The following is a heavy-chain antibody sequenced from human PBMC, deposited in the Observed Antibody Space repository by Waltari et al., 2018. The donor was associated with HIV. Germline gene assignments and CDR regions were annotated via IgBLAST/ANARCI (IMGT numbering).Heavy chain of an antibody. CDR1: GFSLSTSGVG. CDR2: IYYNGDK. J-gene: IGHJ5*01. Sequence: QITLKESGPTLVKPTQTLTLTCTFSGFSLSTSGVGVGWIRQPPGEVLEWLALIYYNGDKHYRPSLKSRLSITKDTSKNQVVLRVTNMDPVDTATYYCGLFLPSNYYDSSNYYLGGWFESWGQGILVTVSS. D-gene: IGHD3-22*01. V-gene: IGHV2-5*01. CDR3: GLFLPSNYYDSSNYYLGGWFES.